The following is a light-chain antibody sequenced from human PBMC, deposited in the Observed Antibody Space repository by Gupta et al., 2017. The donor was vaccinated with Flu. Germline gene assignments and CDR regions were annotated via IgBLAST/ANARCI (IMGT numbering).Light chain of an antibody. CDR1: SSDVGGYNY. CDR2: EVS. V-gene: IGLV2-8*01. CDR3: SSYAGSNNFGV. J-gene: IGLJ3*02. Sequence: VTISCTGTSSDVGGYNYVSWYQPHPGKAPKLMIYEVSKRPSGVPDRFSGSKSGNTASLTVSGLQAEDEADYYCSSYAGSNNFGVFGGGTKLTVL.